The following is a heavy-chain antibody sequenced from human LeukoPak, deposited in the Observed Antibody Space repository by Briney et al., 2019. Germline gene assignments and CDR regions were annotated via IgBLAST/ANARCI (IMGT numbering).Heavy chain of an antibody. Sequence: ASVKVSCKASGYTFTSYDVNWVRQATGQGLEWMGWMSPSIGNTGYAQRFQGRATITRNTSISTAYMELSSLRSEDTAVYYCASGYTYGPDVFDIWGQGTMVTVSS. CDR3: ASGYTYGPDVFDI. J-gene: IGHJ3*02. CDR1: GYTFTSYD. CDR2: MSPSIGNT. D-gene: IGHD3-16*01. V-gene: IGHV1-8*03.